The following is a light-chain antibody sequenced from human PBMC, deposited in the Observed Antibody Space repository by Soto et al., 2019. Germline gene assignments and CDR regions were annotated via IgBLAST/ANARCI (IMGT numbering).Light chain of an antibody. CDR1: QSISSW. CDR2: KAS. CDR3: QQYKSYSLT. V-gene: IGKV1-5*03. J-gene: IGKJ4*01. Sequence: DIQMIQSPSTLSASVGDRVTITCRASQSISSWLAWYQQKPGKAPKFLIYKASNLEVGVPSRFSGSGSGTEFTLTISSLQPDDFATYYCQQYKSYSLTFGGGTKVEMK.